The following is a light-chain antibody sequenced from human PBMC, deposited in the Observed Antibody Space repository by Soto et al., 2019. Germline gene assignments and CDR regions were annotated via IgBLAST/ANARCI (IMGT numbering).Light chain of an antibody. J-gene: IGKJ1*01. V-gene: IGKV3-15*01. CDR1: QSVSSD. CDR2: AAS. CDR3: QQYNNWPLT. Sequence: EIVMTQSPATLSVSPGERATLSCRASQSVSSDLAWYHQKPGQAPRLLIYAASTRATGLPARFSGSGSGTEFTLTISSLQSEDFAVYSCQQYNNWPLTFGQGTKVDIK.